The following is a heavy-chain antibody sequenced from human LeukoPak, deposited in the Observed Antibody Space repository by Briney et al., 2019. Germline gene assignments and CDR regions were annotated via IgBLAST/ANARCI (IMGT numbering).Heavy chain of an antibody. CDR3: ARGGSGYAYYYYMDV. D-gene: IGHD3-22*01. J-gene: IGHJ6*03. V-gene: IGHV4-59*01. Sequence: SETLSLTCTVSGGSISSYYWSWIRQPPGKGLEWIGYIYYSGSTNYNPSLKSRVTISVDTSKNQFSLKLSSVTAADTAVYYCARGGSGYAYYYYMDVWGKGTTVTVSS. CDR2: IYYSGST. CDR1: GGSISSYY.